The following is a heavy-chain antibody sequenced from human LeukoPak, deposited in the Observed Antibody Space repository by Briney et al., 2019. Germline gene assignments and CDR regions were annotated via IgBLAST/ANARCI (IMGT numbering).Heavy chain of an antibody. V-gene: IGHV4-61*09. CDR2: IYTSGST. J-gene: IGHJ6*03. CDR3: ARILGYYYSMDV. CDR1: GGSISTGSYY. Sequence: PSETLSLTCSVSGGSISTGSYYWSWIRQPAGKGLEYIGNIYTSGSTKYNPSLKSRVTISMDTSKNQFSLNLRSVTASDTALYYCARILGYYYSMDVWGKGTTVTVSS.